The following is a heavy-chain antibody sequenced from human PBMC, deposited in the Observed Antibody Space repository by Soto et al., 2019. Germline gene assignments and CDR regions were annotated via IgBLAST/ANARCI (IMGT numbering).Heavy chain of an antibody. Sequence: GGSLRLSCAASGFTFSDYYMSWIRQAPGKGLEWVSYISSSSSDTNYADSVKGRFTISRDNAKNSLYLQMNSLRAEDTAVYYCAREWPRITMFRGVINPSPYNWFDPWGQGTLVTVSS. V-gene: IGHV3-11*05. D-gene: IGHD3-10*01. CDR2: ISSSSSDT. CDR1: GFTFSDYY. J-gene: IGHJ5*02. CDR3: AREWPRITMFRGVINPSPYNWFDP.